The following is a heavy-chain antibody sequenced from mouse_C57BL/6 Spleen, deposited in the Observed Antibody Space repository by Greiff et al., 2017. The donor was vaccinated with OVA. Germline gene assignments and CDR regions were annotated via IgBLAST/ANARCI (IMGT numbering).Heavy chain of an antibody. V-gene: IGHV1-15*01. CDR2: IDPETGGT. CDR1: GYTFTDYE. Sequence: QVQLQQSGAELVRPGASVTLSCKASGYTFTDYEMHWVKQTPVHGLEWIGAIDPETGGTAYNQKFKGKAILTADKSSSTAYMELRSLTSEDSAVHYCTRGGIYYGNYVGFDYWGQGTTLTVSS. J-gene: IGHJ2*01. CDR3: TRGGIYYGNYVGFDY. D-gene: IGHD2-1*01.